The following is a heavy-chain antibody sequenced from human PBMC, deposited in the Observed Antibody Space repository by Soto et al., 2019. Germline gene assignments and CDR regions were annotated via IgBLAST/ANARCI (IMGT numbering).Heavy chain of an antibody. CDR3: AKGGAIVAAGTRVYLYNAMDV. Sequence: SVKGSCKGSGYTFTSYDINWGRQAPVQGLEWMGWINPNSGDTYLAQRFQGRVTMNRDTSIGTAYMELRGLTSDDKAEYYCAKGGAIVAAGTRVYLYNAMDVWGQGTKVTVSS. D-gene: IGHD1-26*01. CDR2: INPNSGDT. J-gene: IGHJ6*02. V-gene: IGHV1-8*01. CDR1: GYTFTSYD.